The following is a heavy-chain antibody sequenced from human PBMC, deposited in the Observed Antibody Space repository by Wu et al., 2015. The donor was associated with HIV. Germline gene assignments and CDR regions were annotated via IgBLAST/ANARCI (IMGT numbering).Heavy chain of an antibody. J-gene: IGHJ4*02. D-gene: IGHD3-10*01. CDR2: MNPNSGNT. Sequence: QVQLVQSGAEVKKPGASVKVSCQASGYTFTSYDINWVRQASGQGLEWIGWMNPNSGNTGYAQKFQGRVAMTRSTSIRTAFMELSSLTSEDTAVYYCARWMVRETNYQCDYVGQGTLVTVSS. CDR1: GYTFTSYD. V-gene: IGHV1-8*01. CDR3: ARWMVRETNYQCDY.